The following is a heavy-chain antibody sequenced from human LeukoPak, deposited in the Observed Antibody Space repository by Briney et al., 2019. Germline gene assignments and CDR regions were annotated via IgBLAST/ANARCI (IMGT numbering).Heavy chain of an antibody. J-gene: IGHJ4*02. D-gene: IGHD6-19*01. CDR3: ATFAVHRRLAVAGQFGLDY. CDR1: GFTFSSYA. V-gene: IGHV3-23*01. CDR2: ISGSGGST. Sequence: PGGSLRLSCAASGFTFSSYAMSWVRQAPGKGLEWVSAISGSGGSTYYADSVKGRFTISRDNSKNTLYLQMNSLRAEDTAVYYCATFAVHRRLAVAGQFGLDYWGQGTLVTVSS.